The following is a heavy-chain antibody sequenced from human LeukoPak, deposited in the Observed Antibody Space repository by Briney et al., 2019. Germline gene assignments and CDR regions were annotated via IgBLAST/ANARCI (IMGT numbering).Heavy chain of an antibody. J-gene: IGHJ4*02. D-gene: IGHD3-10*01. Sequence: PGTSLKLSCAASGFTFSSYGMNWVRQAPGKGLEWVAVIANDGINKFYADSLRGRFSISRDNSKNTLYLQMNSLRPGDTAVYYCAKDGYYGSGTYPDYWGQGTLVTVSS. CDR3: AKDGYYGSGTYPDY. V-gene: IGHV3-30*18. CDR1: GFTFSSYG. CDR2: IANDGINK.